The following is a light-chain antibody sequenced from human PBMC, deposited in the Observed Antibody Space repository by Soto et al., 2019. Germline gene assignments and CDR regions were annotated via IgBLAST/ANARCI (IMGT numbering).Light chain of an antibody. V-gene: IGKV1-39*01. Sequence: DIQMTQSPSSLSASVGDRVTITCRASQSISSYLNWYQQKPGKAPKLLIYAASSLQSGVPSRFSGSGSGTDFTLTISSLQPEDFATYYCQQLNNYPRTFGPGTKVDI. CDR1: QSISSY. J-gene: IGKJ3*01. CDR3: QQLNNYPRT. CDR2: AAS.